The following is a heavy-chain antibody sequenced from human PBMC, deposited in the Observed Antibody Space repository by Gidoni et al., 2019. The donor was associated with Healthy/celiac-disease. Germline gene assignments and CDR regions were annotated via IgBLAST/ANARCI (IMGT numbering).Heavy chain of an antibody. CDR2: ISSNGGST. V-gene: IGHV3-64*01. D-gene: IGHD6-19*01. CDR1: GFPFSSYA. Sequence: EVQLVESGGGLVQPGGSLRLSCAASGFPFSSYAMHWVRQAPGKGLEYVSAISSNGGSTYYANSVKGRFTISRDNSKNTLYLQMGSLRAEDMAVYYCARDFTANAIQWLVDYWGQGTLVTVSS. J-gene: IGHJ4*02. CDR3: ARDFTANAIQWLVDY.